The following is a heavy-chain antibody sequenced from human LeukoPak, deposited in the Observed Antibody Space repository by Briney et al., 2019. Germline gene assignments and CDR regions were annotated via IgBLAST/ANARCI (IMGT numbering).Heavy chain of an antibody. CDR1: GGSFSGYY. J-gene: IGHJ4*02. CDR2: INHSGST. V-gene: IGHV4-34*01. D-gene: IGHD1-26*01. CDR3: ARLYSGSYIY. Sequence: PSETLSLTCAVYGGSFSGYYWSWIRQPPGKGLEWIGEINHSGSTNYNPSLKSRVTISVDTSKNQFSLKLSSVTAADTAVYYCARLYSGSYIYWGQGTLDTVSS.